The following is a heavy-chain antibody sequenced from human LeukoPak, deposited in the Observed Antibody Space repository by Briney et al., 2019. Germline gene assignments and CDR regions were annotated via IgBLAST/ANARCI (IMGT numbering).Heavy chain of an antibody. CDR1: GFIFSSYG. CDR2: IWYDGSNK. CDR3: AREDSSGYYAWFDP. D-gene: IGHD3-22*01. Sequence: QPGRSLRLSCAASGFIFSSYGMHWVRQAPGKGLEWVAVIWYDGSNKYYADSVKGRFTISRDNSKNTLYLQMNSLRAEDTAVYYCAREDSSGYYAWFDPWGQGTLVTVSS. J-gene: IGHJ5*02. V-gene: IGHV3-33*01.